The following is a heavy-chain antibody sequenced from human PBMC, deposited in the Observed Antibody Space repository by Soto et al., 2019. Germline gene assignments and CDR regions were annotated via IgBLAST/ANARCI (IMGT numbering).Heavy chain of an antibody. CDR2: INSDGSVS. CDR3: ARGDCVGGTCYSLAGSFYYYMDV. V-gene: IGHV3-74*01. CDR1: GFTFSNYW. Sequence: DVQLVESGGGLVQPGGSLRLSCAASGFTFSNYWMYWVRQAPGKGLVWVSRINSDGSVSSYADSVKGRLTISRDNVKNTLYLQMDSLRAEDTAVYYCARGDCVGGTCYSLAGSFYYYMDVWGKGTTVTVFS. J-gene: IGHJ6*03. D-gene: IGHD2-15*01.